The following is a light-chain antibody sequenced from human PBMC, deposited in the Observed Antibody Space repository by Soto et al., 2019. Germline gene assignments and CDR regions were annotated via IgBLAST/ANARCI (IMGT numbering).Light chain of an antibody. CDR1: SSDVGSYNL. CDR2: EGS. V-gene: IGLV2-23*01. CDR3: CSYAGSLWV. Sequence: QSALTQPASVSGSPGQSITISCTGTSSDVGSYNLVSWYQQHPGKAPKLMIYEGSKRPSGVSNRFSGSKSGNTASLTISGLRAEDEADYFCCSYAGSLWVFGGGTKLPVL. J-gene: IGLJ3*02.